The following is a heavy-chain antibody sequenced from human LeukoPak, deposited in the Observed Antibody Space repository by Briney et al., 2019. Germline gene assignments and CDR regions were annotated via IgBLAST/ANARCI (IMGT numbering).Heavy chain of an antibody. CDR3: ARYRGYSYDSYAFDI. J-gene: IGHJ3*02. Sequence: GGSLRLSCAASGFTVSSNYMSWVRQAPGKGLEWVSVIYSGGSTYYADSVKGRFTISRDNSKNTLYLQMDSLRAEDTAVYYCARYRGYSYDSYAFDIWGQGTMVTVSS. CDR1: GFTVSSNY. D-gene: IGHD5-18*01. CDR2: IYSGGST. V-gene: IGHV3-53*01.